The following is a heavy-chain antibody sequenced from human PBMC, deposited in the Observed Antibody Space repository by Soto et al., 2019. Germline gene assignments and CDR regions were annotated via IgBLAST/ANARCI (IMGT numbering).Heavy chain of an antibody. CDR2: IHHSGST. J-gene: IGHJ4*02. V-gene: IGHV4-4*02. CDR3: ARYDYGSGNDYNIDY. CDR1: GDSISSLNW. Sequence: NLSETLYLTCAVSGDSISSLNWWRWVRQPPGKGLEWIGEIHHSGSTNYNPSLKSRVTISVEKSWNQFSLKLSSVTAADTAVYYCARYDYGSGNDYNIDYWGQGILVTVS. D-gene: IGHD3-10*01.